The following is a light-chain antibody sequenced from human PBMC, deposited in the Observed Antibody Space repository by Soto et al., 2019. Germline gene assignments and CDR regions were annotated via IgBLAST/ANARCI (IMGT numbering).Light chain of an antibody. V-gene: IGKV1-5*03. Sequence: DIQMTQSTSSLSASVVDRVTITCRASQSISNYLNWYQQKPGKAPKLLIYKASTLKSGVPSRFSGSGSGTEFTLTISSLQPDDFATYYCQHYNSYSEAFGQGTKVDIK. CDR3: QHYNSYSEA. J-gene: IGKJ1*01. CDR1: QSISNY. CDR2: KAS.